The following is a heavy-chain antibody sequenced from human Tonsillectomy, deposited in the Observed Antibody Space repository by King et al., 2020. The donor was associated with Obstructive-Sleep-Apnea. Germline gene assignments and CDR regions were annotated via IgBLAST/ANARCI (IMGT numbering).Heavy chain of an antibody. J-gene: IGHJ4*02. D-gene: IGHD2-8*01. CDR2: IYYSGST. CDR3: AGGRDLXVVVXDXXACFDY. Sequence: QLQESGPGLAKPSETLSLSCTVSGGSITSSRYYWGWIRQPPGKGLEWIGNIYYSGSTHYSPSLQSRVTILVDTSKNQVSLSLTSVTAADTAGYYWAGGRDLXVVVXDXXACFDYWGQGTLVTVSS. V-gene: IGHV4-39*07. CDR1: GGSITSSRYY.